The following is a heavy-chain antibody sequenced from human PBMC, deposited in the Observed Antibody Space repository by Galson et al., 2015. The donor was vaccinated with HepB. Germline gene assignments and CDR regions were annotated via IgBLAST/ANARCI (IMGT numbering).Heavy chain of an antibody. CDR2: IIPIFGTA. CDR1: GGTFSSYA. Sequence: SVKVSCKASGGTFSSYAISWVRQAPGQGLEWMGGIIPIFGTANYAQKFQGRVTITADESTSTAYMELSSLRSEDTAVYYCARRGSIVVVPAAIQGFDYWGQGTLVTVSS. D-gene: IGHD2-2*02. V-gene: IGHV1-69*13. J-gene: IGHJ4*02. CDR3: ARRGSIVVVPAAIQGFDY.